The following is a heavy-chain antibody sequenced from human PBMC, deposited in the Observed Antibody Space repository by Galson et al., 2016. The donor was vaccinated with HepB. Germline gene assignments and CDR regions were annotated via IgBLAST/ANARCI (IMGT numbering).Heavy chain of an antibody. V-gene: IGHV4-59*03. J-gene: IGHJ4*02. CDR2: VYSTGSSGA. CDR3: ATLLVGHGGTGY. Sequence: SETLSLTCTVSGASLNGYYWSWIRQPPGKGLEWIGYVYSTGSSGALYNPSLKSRVTISIDTSKNQFSLTLTSVTAADTAVYYCATLLVGHGGTGYWGRGTLVTVSS. CDR1: GASLNGYY. D-gene: IGHD3-16*01.